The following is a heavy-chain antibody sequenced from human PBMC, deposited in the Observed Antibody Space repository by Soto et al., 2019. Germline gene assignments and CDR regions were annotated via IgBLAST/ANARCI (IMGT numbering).Heavy chain of an antibody. V-gene: IGHV3-23*01. CDR2: ISGSGGST. CDR3: AKDPHGDYLLNWFDP. Sequence: HPGGSLRLSCAASGFTFSSYAMTWVRQSPGKGLEWVSVISGSGGSTYYADSVKGRFTISRDNSKNTLYLQMNSLRAEDTAVYYCAKDPHGDYLLNWFDPWGQGPLVTVSS. D-gene: IGHD4-17*01. CDR1: GFTFSSYA. J-gene: IGHJ5*02.